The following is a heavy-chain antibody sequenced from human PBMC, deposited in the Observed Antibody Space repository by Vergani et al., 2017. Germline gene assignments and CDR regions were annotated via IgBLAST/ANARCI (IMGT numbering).Heavy chain of an antibody. CDR2: INPNSGGT. CDR1: GYTFTGYY. V-gene: IGHV1-2*02. CDR3: ARYKYSSGWYPLRAFDC. J-gene: IGHJ4*02. Sequence: QVQLVQSGAEVKKPGASVKVSCKASGYTFTGYYMHWVRQAPGQGLEWMGWINPNSGGTNYAQKFQGRVTMTRDTSISTAYMELSRLRSDDTAVYYCARYKYSSGWYPLRAFDCWGQGTLVTVSS. D-gene: IGHD6-19*01.